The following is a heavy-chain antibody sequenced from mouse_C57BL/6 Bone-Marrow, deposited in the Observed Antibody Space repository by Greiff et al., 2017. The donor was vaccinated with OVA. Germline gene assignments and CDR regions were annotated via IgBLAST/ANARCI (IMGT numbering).Heavy chain of an antibody. D-gene: IGHD1-1*01. Sequence: VKLMESGPGLVAPSQSLSITCTVSGFSLTSYGVHWVRQPPGKGLEWLVVIWSDGSTTYNSALKSRLSISKDNSKSQVFLKMNSLQTDDTAMYYCARDYYGSSYVGFAYWGQGTLVTVSA. V-gene: IGHV2-6*03. J-gene: IGHJ3*01. CDR2: IWSDGST. CDR1: GFSLTSYG. CDR3: ARDYYGSSYVGFAY.